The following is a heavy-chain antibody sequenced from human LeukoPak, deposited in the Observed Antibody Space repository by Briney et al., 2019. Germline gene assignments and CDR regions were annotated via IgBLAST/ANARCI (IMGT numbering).Heavy chain of an antibody. D-gene: IGHD5-24*01. J-gene: IGHJ4*02. V-gene: IGHV4-34*01. CDR2: INHSGST. CDR1: GDFFSGYY. CDR3: ARWRWGLGRYYFDY. Sequence: SSETLSLTCAVYGDFFSGYYWSWIRQPPGKGLEWIGEINHSGSTNYNPSLKSRVTISVDTSKNQFSLKLSSVTAADTAVYYCARWRWGLGRYYFDYWGQGTLVTVSS.